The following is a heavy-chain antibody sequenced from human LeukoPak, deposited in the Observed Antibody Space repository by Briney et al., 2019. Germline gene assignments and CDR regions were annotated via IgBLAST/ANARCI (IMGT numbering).Heavy chain of an antibody. CDR2: INTNTGNP. Sequence: ASVKVSCKASGYTFTSYAMNWVRQAPGQGLEWMGWINTNTGNPTYAQGFTGRFVFSLDTSVSTAYLQISSLKAEDTAVYYCARVPTDIAVAGTRSDYRGQGTLVTVSS. J-gene: IGHJ4*02. V-gene: IGHV7-4-1*02. CDR1: GYTFTSYA. D-gene: IGHD6-19*01. CDR3: ARVPTDIAVAGTRSDY.